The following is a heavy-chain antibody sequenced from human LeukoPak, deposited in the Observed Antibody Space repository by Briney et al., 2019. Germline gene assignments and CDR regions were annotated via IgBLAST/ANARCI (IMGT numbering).Heavy chain of an antibody. V-gene: IGHV4-59*05. CDR1: GGSITTYF. CDR2: FYYSGRT. Sequence: SETLSLTCTVSGGSITTYFWSWIRQTPGKGLEWVGTFYYSGRTYYNPSLNSRVSVSVDTSQNHFSLHLNSVTAADTAVYYCATLRRYGSGPNYPPGYFDYWGQGTLVSVSS. D-gene: IGHD3-10*01. J-gene: IGHJ4*02. CDR3: ATLRRYGSGPNYPPGYFDY.